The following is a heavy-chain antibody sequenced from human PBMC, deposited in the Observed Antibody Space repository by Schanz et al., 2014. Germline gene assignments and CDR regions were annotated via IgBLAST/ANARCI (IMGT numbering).Heavy chain of an antibody. Sequence: VQLVESGGGLLQPGGSLRLSCAASGFSFSSSGMHWVRQAPGKGLEWVAFIWHDGRIKYYADSVKGRFTISRDNSKNTLYLQMNSLRAEDTALYYCAKDPHRDYGGKPQAFDIWGQGTMVTVSS. CDR3: AKDPHRDYGGKPQAFDI. CDR1: GFSFSSSG. CDR2: IWHDGRIK. D-gene: IGHD4-17*01. V-gene: IGHV3-30*02. J-gene: IGHJ3*02.